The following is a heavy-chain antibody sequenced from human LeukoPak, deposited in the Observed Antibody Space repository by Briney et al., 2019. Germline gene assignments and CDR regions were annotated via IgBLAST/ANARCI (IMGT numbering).Heavy chain of an antibody. D-gene: IGHD1-26*01. J-gene: IGHJ4*02. CDR3: ARAADGIVGATDY. CDR1: GGSFSGYY. CDR2: INHSGST. Sequence: SETLSLTCAVYGGSFSGYYWSWIRQPPGKGLEWIGGINHSGSTNYNPSLKSRVTISVDTSKNQFSLKLSSVTAADTAVYYCARAADGIVGATDYWGQGTLVTVSS. V-gene: IGHV4-34*01.